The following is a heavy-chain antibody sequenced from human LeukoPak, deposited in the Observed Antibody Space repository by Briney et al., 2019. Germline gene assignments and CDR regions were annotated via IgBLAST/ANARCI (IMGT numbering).Heavy chain of an antibody. CDR2: MNPNSGNT. CDR1: GGTFTSYD. V-gene: IGHV1-8*03. D-gene: IGHD6-6*01. CDR3: ARYRPTSIAARRDYYYMDV. Sequence: ASVKVSCKASGGTFTSYDINWVRQATGQGLEWMGWMNPNSGNTGYAQKFQGRVTITRNTSISTAYMELSSLRSEDTAVYYCARYRPTSIAARRDYYYMDVWGKGTTVTVSS. J-gene: IGHJ6*03.